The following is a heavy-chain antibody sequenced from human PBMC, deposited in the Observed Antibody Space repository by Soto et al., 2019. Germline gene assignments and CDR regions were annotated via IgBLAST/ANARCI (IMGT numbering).Heavy chain of an antibody. D-gene: IGHD3-10*01. CDR3: ARDFYYYGSGTMGGYFDY. V-gene: IGHV3-66*01. Sequence: EVQLVESGGGLVQPGGSLRLSCAASGITVSSNYMSWVRQAPGKGLEWVSVIYSGGSTYYADSVKGRFTISRDNSKNTLYLQMNSLRAEDTAVYYCARDFYYYGSGTMGGYFDYWGQGTLATVSS. CDR2: IYSGGST. CDR1: GITVSSNY. J-gene: IGHJ4*02.